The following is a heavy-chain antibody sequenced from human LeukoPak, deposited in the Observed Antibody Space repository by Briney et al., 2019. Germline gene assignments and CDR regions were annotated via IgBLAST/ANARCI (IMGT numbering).Heavy chain of an antibody. CDR1: GYTFTSYY. J-gene: IGHJ4*02. CDR2: INPSGGST. V-gene: IGHV1-46*01. Sequence: ASVKVSCKASGYTFTSYYMHWVRQAPGQGLEWMGIINPSGGSTSYAQKFQGRVTMTRDTSTSTVYMELSSLRSEDTAVYYRARAPPERGYFDYWGQGTLVTVSS. CDR3: ARAPPERGYFDY.